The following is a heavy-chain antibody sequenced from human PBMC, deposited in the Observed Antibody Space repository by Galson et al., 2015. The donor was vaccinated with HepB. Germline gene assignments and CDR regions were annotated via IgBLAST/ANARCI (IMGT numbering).Heavy chain of an antibody. V-gene: IGHV3-33*05. CDR2: ISYDRSTK. D-gene: IGHD4-23*01. CDR3: AAFVGDDYGGRFDY. CDR1: GFTFSGHG. Sequence: SLRLSCAASGFTFSGHGMHWIRQAPGKGLEWVALISYDRSTKYSIDSVKGRFTISRDNSKHTLYLQMNSLRDEDTAVYYCAAFVGDDYGGRFDYWGQGTLVTVSS. J-gene: IGHJ4*02.